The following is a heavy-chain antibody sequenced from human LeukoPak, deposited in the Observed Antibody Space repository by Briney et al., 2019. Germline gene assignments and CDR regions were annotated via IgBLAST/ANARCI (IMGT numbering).Heavy chain of an antibody. CDR3: ARGKGYYYDSSGYYWAY. V-gene: IGHV1-2*06. D-gene: IGHD3-22*01. Sequence: ASVKVSCKASGYTFTGYYMHWVRQAPGQGLDWMGRINPNTGGTNYAQKFQGRVTMSGDTTISTGYMELSRLRSDDTAVYYCARGKGYYYDSSGYYWAYWGQGTLVTVSS. J-gene: IGHJ4*02. CDR1: GYTFTGYY. CDR2: INPNTGGT.